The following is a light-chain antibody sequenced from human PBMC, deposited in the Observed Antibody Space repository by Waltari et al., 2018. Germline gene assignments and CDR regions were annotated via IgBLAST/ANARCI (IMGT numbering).Light chain of an antibody. CDR2: GAS. Sequence: TPTCRASQSIRSTLAWYQQKPGQSPRLLIHGASTRATGIPARFSGSGSGTDFTLTISSLQSEDFAVYFCQQYNTWPTFGGGTKVEIK. CDR3: QQYNTWPT. V-gene: IGKV3-15*01. CDR1: QSIRST. J-gene: IGKJ4*01.